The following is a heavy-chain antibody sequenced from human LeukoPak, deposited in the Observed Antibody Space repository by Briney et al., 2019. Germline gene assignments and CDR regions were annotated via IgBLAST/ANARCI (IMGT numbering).Heavy chain of an antibody. V-gene: IGHV4-34*01. D-gene: IGHD5-24*01. Sequence: PPETLSLTCRVYGGSLSGYYWTWIRQPPGKGLEWIGEINHSGSINYNPSLKSRVIMSVDTSKNQFSLNVRSVTAADTAVYYCGKFRYGYMGLDSWGQGTLVTVSS. CDR1: GGSLSGYY. CDR2: INHSGSI. CDR3: GKFRYGYMGLDS. J-gene: IGHJ4*02.